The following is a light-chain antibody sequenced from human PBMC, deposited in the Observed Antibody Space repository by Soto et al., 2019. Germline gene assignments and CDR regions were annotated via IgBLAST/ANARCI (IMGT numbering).Light chain of an antibody. V-gene: IGKV3-11*01. CDR2: DAS. Sequence: EIVLTQSPATLSLSPGERATLSCRASQSVSSYLAWYQQKPGQAPRLLIYDASNRATGIPARFSGSGSGTDVTLTISSLEPEDFAVYYCQQRSNWPPLVGGGTKVEIK. CDR1: QSVSSY. J-gene: IGKJ4*01. CDR3: QQRSNWPPL.